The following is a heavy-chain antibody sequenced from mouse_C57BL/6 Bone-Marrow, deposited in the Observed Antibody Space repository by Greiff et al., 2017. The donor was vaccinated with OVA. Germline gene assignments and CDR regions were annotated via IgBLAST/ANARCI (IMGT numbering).Heavy chain of an antibody. D-gene: IGHD1-1*01. V-gene: IGHV6-3*01. J-gene: IGHJ3*01. Sequence: EVKLMESGGGLVQPGGSMKLSCVASGFTFSNYWMNWVRQSPEKGLEWVAQIRLKSDNYATHYTESGKGRFTISRDDTKGSVYLQRNNFEAEDTEIYYCTVLQRYPADWGQGTLVTVSA. CDR1: GFTFSNYW. CDR3: TVLQRYPAD. CDR2: IRLKSDNYAT.